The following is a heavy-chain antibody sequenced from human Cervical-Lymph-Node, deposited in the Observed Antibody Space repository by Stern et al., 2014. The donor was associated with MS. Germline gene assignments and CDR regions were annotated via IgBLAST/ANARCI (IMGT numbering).Heavy chain of an antibody. Sequence: QVQLQESGPGLVKPSETLSLTCTVSGGSISSYYWSWIRQPPGKGLEWIGYIYYSGSTNYNPSLKSRVTISVDTSKNQFSLKLSSVTAADTAVYYCARFSGVLALDPWGQGTLVTVSS. CDR1: GGSISSYY. J-gene: IGHJ5*02. CDR3: ARFSGVLALDP. D-gene: IGHD3-3*01. V-gene: IGHV4-59*01. CDR2: IYYSGST.